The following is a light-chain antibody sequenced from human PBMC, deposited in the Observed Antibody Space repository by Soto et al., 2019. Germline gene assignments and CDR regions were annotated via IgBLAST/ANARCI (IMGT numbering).Light chain of an antibody. V-gene: IGKV3-11*01. CDR3: QQRSNWPGT. Sequence: EIVLTQSPATLSLSPGERATLSCKASQSVRTSLAWYQQQPGQAPRLLIYDASNKATGIPARFSGSGSGTDFTLTISSLDPKDFAVYYCQQRSNWPGTFGQGTKVEI. CDR1: QSVRTS. CDR2: DAS. J-gene: IGKJ1*01.